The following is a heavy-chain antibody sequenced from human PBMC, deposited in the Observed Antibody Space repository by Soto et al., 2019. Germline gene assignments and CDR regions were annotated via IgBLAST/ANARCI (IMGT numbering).Heavy chain of an antibody. Sequence: QVQLQESGPGLVQPSGTLSLTCAVSGDSINNSHWWSWVRQTPGKGLEWIGETYHSGTTNYNPSLKHRATISIDKSKNQFSLKMNSVTAADTAVYYCAREVNSSPARGPNWFDPWGQGTLVTVSS. J-gene: IGHJ5*02. V-gene: IGHV4-4*02. CDR3: AREVNSSPARGPNWFDP. CDR1: GDSINNSHW. D-gene: IGHD6-13*01. CDR2: TYHSGTT.